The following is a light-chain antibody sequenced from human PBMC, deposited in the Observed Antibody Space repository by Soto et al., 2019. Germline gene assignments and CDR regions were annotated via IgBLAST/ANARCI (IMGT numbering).Light chain of an antibody. CDR3: QQYNSDSWT. CDR2: DAS. CDR1: QSIRTW. V-gene: IGKV1-5*01. Sequence: DIQMTQSPSTLSASVGVRVTITCRASQSIRTWLAWYQQKPGKAPKFLIYDASSLETGVPSRFSGNGSGTEFTLTISSLQPDDFATYYCQQYNSDSWTFGQGTKVEIK. J-gene: IGKJ1*01.